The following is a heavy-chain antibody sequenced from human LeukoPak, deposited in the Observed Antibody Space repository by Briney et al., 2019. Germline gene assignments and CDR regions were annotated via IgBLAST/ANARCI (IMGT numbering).Heavy chain of an antibody. CDR3: ARVGTWELQRVFDY. V-gene: IGHV3-7*01. Sequence: GGSLRLSCAASGFTLTAYWMTWVRQVPGKGREWVANIHKAGTESYYVDSVKGRFAISRDNAKNSLYLQLSSLRVDDTAVYYCARVGTWELQRVFDYWGQGTLVSVSS. CDR1: GFTLTAYW. J-gene: IGHJ4*02. CDR2: IHKAGTES. D-gene: IGHD1-26*01.